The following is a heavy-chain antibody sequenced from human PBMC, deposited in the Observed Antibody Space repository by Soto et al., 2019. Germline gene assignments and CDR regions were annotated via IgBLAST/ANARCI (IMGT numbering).Heavy chain of an antibody. J-gene: IGHJ5*02. CDR1: GFTFDDYA. CDR2: ISWNSGSI. CDR3: AKDAARTIFGVVGWFDP. D-gene: IGHD3-3*01. Sequence: EVQLVESGGGLVQPGRSLRLSCAASGFTFDDYAMHWVRQAPGKGLEWVSGISWNSGSIGYADSVKGRFTISRDNAKNSLYLQMNSLRAEDTALYYCAKDAARTIFGVVGWFDPWGQGTLVTVSS. V-gene: IGHV3-9*01.